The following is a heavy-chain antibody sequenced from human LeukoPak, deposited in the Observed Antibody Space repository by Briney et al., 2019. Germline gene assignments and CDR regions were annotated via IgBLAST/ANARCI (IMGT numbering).Heavy chain of an antibody. CDR2: IYYSGST. Sequence: SSETLSLTCTVSGGSISSYYWSWIRQPPGKGLEWVGYIYYSGSTNYNPSLKSRVTISVDTSKNQFSLKLSSVTAADTAVYYCARQRDGYNYAPFDYWGQGTLVTVSS. J-gene: IGHJ4*02. V-gene: IGHV4-59*08. CDR3: ARQRDGYNYAPFDY. CDR1: GGSISSYY. D-gene: IGHD5-24*01.